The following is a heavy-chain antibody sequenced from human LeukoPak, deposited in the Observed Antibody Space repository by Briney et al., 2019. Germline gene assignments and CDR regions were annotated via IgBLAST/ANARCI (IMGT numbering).Heavy chain of an antibody. CDR1: GFTVRRYY. CDR2: IYTGCWR. CDR3: AKSRVPASLDQVFDI. D-gene: IGHD2-2*01. V-gene: IGHV3-53*01. Sequence: GSLGLSWAGSGFTVRRYYMNWVRQAAGKELEGVAVIYTGCWRYYADSVRGRLTIPIDTSKNMVFLQLNSLRVEDTAVYYCAKSRVPASLDQVFDIWGQGTMVTVSS. J-gene: IGHJ3*02.